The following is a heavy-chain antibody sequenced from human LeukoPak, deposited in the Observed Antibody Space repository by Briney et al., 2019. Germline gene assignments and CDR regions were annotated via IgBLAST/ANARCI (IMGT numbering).Heavy chain of an antibody. CDR1: GFKFSYYW. Sequence: GGSLRLPCAASGFKFSYYWMTWVRQAPGKGLECVANINQDGSEKYYVDSVRYRFAISRDNAKNSLYLQMNSLRPEDTAMYYCTGETYYFDHWGQGALVTVSS. CDR3: TGETYYFDH. J-gene: IGHJ4*02. V-gene: IGHV3-7*04. CDR2: INQDGSEK.